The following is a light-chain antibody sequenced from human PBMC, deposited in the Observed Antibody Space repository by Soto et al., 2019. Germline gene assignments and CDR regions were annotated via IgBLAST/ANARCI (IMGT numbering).Light chain of an antibody. J-gene: IGLJ2*01. CDR3: NSYADSNNLV. V-gene: IGLV2-8*01. Sequence: QSALTQPPSASGSPGQSVTISCTGTSSDVGGYNYVSWYQQHPGKAPKLMIYEVSKRPSGVPDRFSGSKSGNTASLTVSGLQAEDEADYYCNSYADSNNLVFGGGTNVTVL. CDR2: EVS. CDR1: SSDVGGYNY.